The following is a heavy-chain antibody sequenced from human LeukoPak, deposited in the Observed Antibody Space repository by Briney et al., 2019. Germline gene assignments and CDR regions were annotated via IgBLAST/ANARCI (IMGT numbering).Heavy chain of an antibody. D-gene: IGHD4-17*01. J-gene: IGHJ6*02. CDR2: IWYDGNNK. CDR1: GFTFSSYG. V-gene: IGHV3-33*01. Sequence: GGSLRLSCAASGFTFSSYGMHWVRQAPGKGLEWVAVIWYDGNNKYYADSVKGRFTISRDNSKNTPYLQMNSLRAEDTAVYYCARDRPRISYGDYVLLDFYYYYYGMDVWGQGTTVTVSS. CDR3: ARDRPRISYGDYVLLDFYYYYYGMDV.